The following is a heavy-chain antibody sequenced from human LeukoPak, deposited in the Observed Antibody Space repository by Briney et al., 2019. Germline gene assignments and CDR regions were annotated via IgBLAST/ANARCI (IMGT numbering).Heavy chain of an antibody. V-gene: IGHV3-21*04. D-gene: IGHD4-17*01. CDR3: AKLGDYGDYGRIMRSFDY. CDR2: ISSSSSYI. J-gene: IGHJ4*02. Sequence: PGGSLRLSCAASGFTFSSYSMNWVRQAPGKGLEWVSSISSSSSYIYYADSVKGRFTISRDNAKNTLYLQMNSLRAEDTAVYYCAKLGDYGDYGRIMRSFDYWGQGTLVTVSS. CDR1: GFTFSSYS.